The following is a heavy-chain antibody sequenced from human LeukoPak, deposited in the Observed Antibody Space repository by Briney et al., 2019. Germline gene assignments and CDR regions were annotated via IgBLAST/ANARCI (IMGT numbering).Heavy chain of an antibody. J-gene: IGHJ5*02. CDR2: ISSSGGST. V-gene: IGHV3-23*01. CDR3: ARDRGNIVVAPNAIRGWFDP. CDR1: GFTFSSYA. D-gene: IGHD2-2*02. Sequence: GGSLRLSCAASGFTFSSYAMSWVRQAPGKGLEWVSAISSSGGSTYYADSVKGRFTISRDNSKNTLYLQMNSLSVEDTAMYHCARDRGNIVVAPNAIRGWFDPWGQGTLVTVSS.